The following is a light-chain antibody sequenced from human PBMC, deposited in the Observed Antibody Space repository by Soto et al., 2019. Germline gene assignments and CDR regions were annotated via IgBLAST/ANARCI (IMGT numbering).Light chain of an antibody. CDR3: QQRGDWPPIT. Sequence: EIVLTQSPATLSLSPGERAILSCRASQSVSTCLAWFQQKPGQPPRLLISNASNRTPGIPARFSGSGSGTDFTLTISSLEPEDFAVYYCQQRGDWPPITFGQGTRLEIK. CDR1: QSVSTC. V-gene: IGKV3-11*01. CDR2: NAS. J-gene: IGKJ5*01.